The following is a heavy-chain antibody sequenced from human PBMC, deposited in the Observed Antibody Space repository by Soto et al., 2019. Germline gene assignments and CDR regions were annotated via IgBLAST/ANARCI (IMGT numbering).Heavy chain of an antibody. V-gene: IGHV6-1*01. J-gene: IGHJ5*02. CDR3: VRDYYGSGSTNWFDP. D-gene: IGHD3-10*01. CDR1: GDSVSSNSAA. CDR2: TYYRSKWYN. Sequence: PSHTLSITCDISGDSVSSNSAAWNLIRQSPSRGLEWLGRTYYRSKWYNDYAISVKSRMIINPDTSKNQFSLQLNSVTPEDTAVYYCVRDYYGSGSTNWFDPWGQGTLVTVSS.